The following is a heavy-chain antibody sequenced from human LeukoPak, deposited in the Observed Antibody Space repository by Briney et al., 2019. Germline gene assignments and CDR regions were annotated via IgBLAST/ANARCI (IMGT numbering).Heavy chain of an antibody. D-gene: IGHD2-2*01. CDR3: ARAGDMWSSGVVPFDY. V-gene: IGHV3-30-3*01. CDR2: ISYDGSNK. CDR1: GFTFSSYA. J-gene: IGHJ4*02. Sequence: PGRSLRLSCAASGFTFSSYAMHWVRQAPGKGLEWVAVISYDGSNKYYADSVKGRFTISRDNSKNTLYLQMNSLRAEDTAVYYCARAGDMWSSGVVPFDYWGQGTLVTVSS.